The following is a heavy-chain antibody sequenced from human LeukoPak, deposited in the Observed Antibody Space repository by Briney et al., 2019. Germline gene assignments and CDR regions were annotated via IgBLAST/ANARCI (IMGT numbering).Heavy chain of an antibody. Sequence: SETLSLTCTVSGGSISSSSYYWSWIRQPPGKGLEWIGYIYYSGSTNYNPSLKSRVTISVDTSKNQFSLKLSSVTAADTAVYYCAGKAGYSSSLDYWGQGTLVTVSS. CDR1: GGSISSSSYY. CDR3: AGKAGYSSSLDY. CDR2: IYYSGST. D-gene: IGHD6-13*01. V-gene: IGHV4-61*01. J-gene: IGHJ4*02.